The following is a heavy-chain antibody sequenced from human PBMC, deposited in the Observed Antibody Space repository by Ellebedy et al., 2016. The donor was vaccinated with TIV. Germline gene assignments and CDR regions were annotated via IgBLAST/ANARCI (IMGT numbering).Heavy chain of an antibody. V-gene: IGHV3-11*01. D-gene: IGHD1-26*01. J-gene: IGHJ4*02. Sequence: GESLKISCAASGFTLSGYYMSWIRQAPGKGLEWISYISNNNSGNSIYYAGSVKGRFTISRDNAKNSVYLQMNDLRAEDTAVYYCARRVGLDYWGQGTLVTVSS. CDR1: GFTLSGYY. CDR3: ARRVGLDY. CDR2: ISNNNSGNSI.